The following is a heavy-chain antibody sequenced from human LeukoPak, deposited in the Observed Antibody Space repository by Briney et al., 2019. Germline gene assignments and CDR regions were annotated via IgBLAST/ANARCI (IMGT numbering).Heavy chain of an antibody. CDR2: INHSGST. V-gene: IGHV4-34*01. CDR3: ARELPQRYSYGFPPREYYFDY. CDR1: GGSFSGYY. Sequence: SETLSLTCAVYGGSFSGYYWSSIRQPPGKGLEWIGEINHSGSTNYNPSLKSRVTISVDTSKNQFSLKLSSVTAADTAVYYCARELPQRYSYGFPPREYYFDYWGQGTLVTVSS. J-gene: IGHJ4*02. D-gene: IGHD5-18*01.